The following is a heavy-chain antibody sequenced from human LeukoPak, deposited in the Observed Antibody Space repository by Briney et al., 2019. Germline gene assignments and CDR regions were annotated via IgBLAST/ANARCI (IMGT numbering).Heavy chain of an antibody. D-gene: IGHD3-10*01. J-gene: IGHJ4*02. V-gene: IGHV3-30*18. Sequence: GGSLRLSCAASGFTFSSYGMHWVRQAPGKGLGWVAVISYDGSNKYYADSVKGRFTISRDNSKNTLYLQMNSLRAEDTAVYYCAKISGSGCYYMGDFDYWGQGTLVTVSS. CDR3: AKISGSGCYYMGDFDY. CDR2: ISYDGSNK. CDR1: GFTFSSYG.